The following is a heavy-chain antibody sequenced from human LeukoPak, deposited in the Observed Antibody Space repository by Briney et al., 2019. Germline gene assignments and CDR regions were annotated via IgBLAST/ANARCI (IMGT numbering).Heavy chain of an antibody. CDR3: ATEDYCYYYMDV. Sequence: VAAVKVSCKVSVYTLTELSMHWVRQAPGKGLEWMGGFDPEDGETIYAQKFQGRVTMTEDTSTDTAYMELSSLRSEDTAVYYCATEDYCYYYMDVWGKGTTVTVSS. CDR2: FDPEDGET. J-gene: IGHJ6*03. CDR1: VYTLTELS. V-gene: IGHV1-24*01.